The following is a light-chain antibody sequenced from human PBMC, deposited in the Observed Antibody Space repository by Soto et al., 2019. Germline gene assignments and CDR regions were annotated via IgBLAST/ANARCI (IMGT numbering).Light chain of an antibody. Sequence: DIQMTQSPSSLSASVGDRVTITCRARQNINSYLNWYQQKPGKAPKLLIYAASSLQSGVPSRFSGSGSGTDFTLTVSSLQPEDFATYYCHQSYDIPTFGQGTRLRL. CDR1: QNINSY. CDR2: AAS. J-gene: IGKJ5*01. CDR3: HQSYDIPT. V-gene: IGKV1-39*01.